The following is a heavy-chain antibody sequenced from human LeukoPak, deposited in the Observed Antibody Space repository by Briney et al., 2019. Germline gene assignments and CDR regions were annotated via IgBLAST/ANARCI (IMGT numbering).Heavy chain of an antibody. J-gene: IGHJ3*02. V-gene: IGHV1-69*05. CDR1: GGTFSSYA. CDR3: ASPEFGVVTPGAFDI. Sequence: SVKVSCKASGGTFSSYAISWVRQAPGQGLEWMGGIIPIFGTANYAQKFQGRVTITTDESTSTAYKELSSLRSEDTAVYYCASPEFGVVTPGAFDIWGQGTMVTVSS. CDR2: IIPIFGTA. D-gene: IGHD3-3*01.